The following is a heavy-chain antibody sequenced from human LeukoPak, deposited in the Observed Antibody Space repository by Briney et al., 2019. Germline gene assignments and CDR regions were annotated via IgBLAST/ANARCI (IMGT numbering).Heavy chain of an antibody. D-gene: IGHD3-16*02. CDR2: ISYEGSNK. Sequence: GRSLRLSCAASGFTFSSYAMHWVRQAPGKGLEWVAVISYEGSNKYYADSVKGRFTISRDNAKNSLYLQMNSLRAEDTAVYYCARETSIYDYVWGSYRYYYWGQGTLVTVSS. J-gene: IGHJ4*02. CDR1: GFTFSSYA. V-gene: IGHV3-30-3*01. CDR3: ARETSIYDYVWGSYRYYY.